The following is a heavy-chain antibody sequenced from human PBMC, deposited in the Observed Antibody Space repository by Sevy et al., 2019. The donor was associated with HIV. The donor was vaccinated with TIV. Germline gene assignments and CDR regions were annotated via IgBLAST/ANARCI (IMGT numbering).Heavy chain of an antibody. V-gene: IGHV3-30*04. CDR3: AKDSVPYGFDYERWFDY. J-gene: IGHJ4*02. D-gene: IGHD4-17*01. CDR1: GFNISPYA. CDR2: ISKDGTNK. Sequence: GGSLRLSCSASGFNISPYALHWVRQTPGKGLQWLAVISKDGTNKDYADFVKGRFSLSRDNSKNTLYLQMNSLRAEDTAVYYCAKDSVPYGFDYERWFDYWGQGTLVTVSS.